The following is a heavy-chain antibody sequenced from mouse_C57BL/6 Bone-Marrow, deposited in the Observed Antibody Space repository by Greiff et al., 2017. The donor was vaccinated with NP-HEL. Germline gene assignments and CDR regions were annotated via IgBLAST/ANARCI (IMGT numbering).Heavy chain of an antibody. CDR2: IDPEDGDT. D-gene: IGHD1-1*01. J-gene: IGHJ3*01. CDR1: GFNITDYY. CDR3: PYYYGSSPFAY. Sequence: VQLKESGAELVRPGASVKLSCTASGFNITDYYMHWVKQRPEQGLEWIGRIDPEDGDTEYAPKFQGKATMTADTSSNTAYLQLSSLTSEDTAVYYCPYYYGSSPFAYWGQGTLVTVSA. V-gene: IGHV14-1*01.